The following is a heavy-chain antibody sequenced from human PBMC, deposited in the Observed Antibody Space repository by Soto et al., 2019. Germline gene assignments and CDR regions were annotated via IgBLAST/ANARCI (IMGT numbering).Heavy chain of an antibody. CDR3: ARVGEYCSGGSCLDY. CDR1: SYTFTNYG. D-gene: IGHD2-15*01. J-gene: IGHJ4*02. Sequence: QVQLVQSGGEVKKPGASVKVSCKASSYTFTNYGISWVRQAPGQGLEWMGWISAYSGNTDYAQNLQGRVTMTTDTSTSTAYMELRRLRSDDTAVYYCARVGEYCSGGSCLDYWGQGTLVTVSS. V-gene: IGHV1-18*01. CDR2: ISAYSGNT.